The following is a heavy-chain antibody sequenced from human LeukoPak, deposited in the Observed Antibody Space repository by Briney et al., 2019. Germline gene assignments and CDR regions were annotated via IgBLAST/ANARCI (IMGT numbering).Heavy chain of an antibody. CDR1: GFTFSSYA. D-gene: IGHD3-16*02. V-gene: IGHV3-23*01. CDR2: ISGSGGST. CDR3: AKDHYDYVWGSYLTNWFDP. Sequence: GGSLRLSCAASGFTFSSYAMSWVRQAPGKGLEWVSAISGSGGSTYYADSVKGRFTISRDNSKNTLYLQMNSLRAKDTAVYYCAKDHYDYVWGSYLTNWFDPWGQGTLVTVSS. J-gene: IGHJ5*02.